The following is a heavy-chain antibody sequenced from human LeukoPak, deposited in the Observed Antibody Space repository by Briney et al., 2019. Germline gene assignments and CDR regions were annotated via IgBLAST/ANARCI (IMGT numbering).Heavy chain of an antibody. CDR3: AARNGGPYYFDY. D-gene: IGHD7-27*01. J-gene: IGHJ4*02. CDR2: IGGSGSTT. CDR1: GLTFGNYG. Sequence: GGSLRLSCVASGLTFGNYGMNWVRQAPGKGLEWVSSIGGSGSTTYYADSVKGRFTISRDNSRNTVYLQMNSLRGEDTALYYCAARNGGPYYFDYWGRGTLVTVSS. V-gene: IGHV3-23*01.